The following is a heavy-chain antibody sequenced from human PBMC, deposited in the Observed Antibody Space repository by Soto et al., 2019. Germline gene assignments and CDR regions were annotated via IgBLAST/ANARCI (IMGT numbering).Heavy chain of an antibody. J-gene: IGHJ5*02. Sequence: ASVKVSCKASGYTFTSYAMHWVRQAPGQRLEWMGWINAGNGNTKYSQKFQGRVTITRDTSASTAYMELSSLRSEDTAVYYCARDATVYYDILTGYYFPNWLDPWGQGTLVTVSS. CDR2: INAGNGNT. D-gene: IGHD3-9*01. CDR3: ARDATVYYDILTGYYFPNWLDP. CDR1: GYTFTSYA. V-gene: IGHV1-3*01.